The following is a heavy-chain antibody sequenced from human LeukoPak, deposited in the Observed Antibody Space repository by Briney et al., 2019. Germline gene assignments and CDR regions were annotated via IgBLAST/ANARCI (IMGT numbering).Heavy chain of an antibody. D-gene: IGHD3/OR15-3a*01. J-gene: IGHJ5*02. CDR3: ARSKGLEWFDP. V-gene: IGHV4-4*02. CDR2: IYHSGST. CDR1: GGSISSSNW. Sequence: PSETLSLTCAVSGGSISSSNWWSWVRQPPGKGLEWIGEIYHSGSTNYNPSLKSRVTISVDTSKNQFSLKLISVTAADTAVYYCARSKGLEWFDPWGQGTLVTVSS.